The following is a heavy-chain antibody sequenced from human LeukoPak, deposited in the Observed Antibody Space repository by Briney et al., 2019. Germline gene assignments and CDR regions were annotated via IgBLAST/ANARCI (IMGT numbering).Heavy chain of an antibody. CDR1: GGSISSGDYY. CDR3: AREGVLWFGELPY. Sequence: PSQTLSLTCTVSGGSISSGDYYWSWIRQPPGKGLEWIGYIYYSGSTYYNPSLKSRVTISVDTSKNQFSLKLSSVTAADTAVYYWAREGVLWFGELPYWGQGTLVSLSS. J-gene: IGHJ4*02. V-gene: IGHV4-30-4*01. CDR2: IYYSGST. D-gene: IGHD3-10*01.